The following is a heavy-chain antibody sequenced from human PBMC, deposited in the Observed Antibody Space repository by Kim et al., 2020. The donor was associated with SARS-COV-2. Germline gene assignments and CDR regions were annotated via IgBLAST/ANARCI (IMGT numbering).Heavy chain of an antibody. J-gene: IGHJ3*02. CDR2: DP. V-gene: IGHV5-51*01. CDR3: ARREWDAFDI. Sequence: DPRYSQSFQGQVTITADKSISTAYLQWSSLKASNTAMYYCARREWDAFDIWGQGTMVTVSS. D-gene: IGHD3-3*01.